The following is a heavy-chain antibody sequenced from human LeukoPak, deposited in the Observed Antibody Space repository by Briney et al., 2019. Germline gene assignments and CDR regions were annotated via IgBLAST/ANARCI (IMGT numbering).Heavy chain of an antibody. V-gene: IGHV3-53*01. CDR1: GFTVSSNY. CDR2: IYSGGST. D-gene: IGHD3-10*01. J-gene: IGHJ5*02. CDR3: AKDLLYYGSGSPLWFDP. Sequence: PGGSLRLSCAASGFTVSSNYMSWVRQAPGKGLEWVSVIYSGGSTYFADSVKGRLTISRDNSKNTLYLQMNRLRAEDTAVYYCAKDLLYYGSGSPLWFDPWGQGTLVTVSS.